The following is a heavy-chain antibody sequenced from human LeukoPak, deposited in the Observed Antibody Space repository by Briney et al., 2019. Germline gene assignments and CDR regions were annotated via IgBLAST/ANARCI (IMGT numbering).Heavy chain of an antibody. V-gene: IGHV3-23*01. CDR1: GFTFSSYA. CDR2: ISGSGGST. CDR3: AKDKEGIAVAGTPIDY. D-gene: IGHD6-19*01. J-gene: IGHJ4*02. Sequence: PGGSLRLSCAASGFTFSSYAMSWVRQAPGKGLEWVSAISGSGGSTYYADSVKGRFTISRDNSKNTPYLQMNSLRAEDTAVYYCAKDKEGIAVAGTPIDYWGQGTLVTVSS.